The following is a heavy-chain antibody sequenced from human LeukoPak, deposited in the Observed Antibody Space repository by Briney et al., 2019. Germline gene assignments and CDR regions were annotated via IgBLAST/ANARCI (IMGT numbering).Heavy chain of an antibody. CDR1: GYTFTSYG. Sequence: GASVKVSCNASGYTFTSYGISWVRQAPGQGLEWMGWISAYNGNTNYAQKLKGRVTMTTDTSTSTAYMELRSLRSDDTAVYYCARDGGDYVWGSYPQNDYWGQGTLVTVSS. J-gene: IGHJ4*02. V-gene: IGHV1-18*01. CDR2: ISAYNGNT. D-gene: IGHD3-16*02. CDR3: ARDGGDYVWGSYPQNDY.